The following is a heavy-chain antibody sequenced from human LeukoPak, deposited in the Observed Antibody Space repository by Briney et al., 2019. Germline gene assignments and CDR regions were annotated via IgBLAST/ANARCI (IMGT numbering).Heavy chain of an antibody. CDR1: GYTFTSYY. CDR3: ARDLVPAAIFPNIDIYGMDV. D-gene: IGHD2-2*01. CDR2: INPSGGST. Sequence: ASVKLSCNASGYTFTSYYMHWVRQAPGQGLEWMGIINPSGGSTSYAQKFQGRVTMTRDTSTSTVYMELSSLRSEDTAVYYCARDLVPAAIFPNIDIYGMDVWGQGTTVTVSS. J-gene: IGHJ6*02. V-gene: IGHV1-46*01.